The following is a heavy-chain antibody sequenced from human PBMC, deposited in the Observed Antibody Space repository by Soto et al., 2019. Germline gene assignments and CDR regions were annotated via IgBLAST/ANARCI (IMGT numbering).Heavy chain of an antibody. V-gene: IGHV4-4*02. CDR2: IYHSGST. CDR1: GGSISSSNW. J-gene: IGHJ3*02. Sequence: QVQLQESGPGLVKPSGTLSLTCAVSGGSISSSNWWSWVRQPPGKGLEWIGEIYHSGSTNYNPSLKSRVXXSXDXYKNQFSLKLSSVTAADTAVYYCASGTEKGMGAFDIWGQGTMVTVSS. D-gene: IGHD6-13*01. CDR3: ASGTEKGMGAFDI.